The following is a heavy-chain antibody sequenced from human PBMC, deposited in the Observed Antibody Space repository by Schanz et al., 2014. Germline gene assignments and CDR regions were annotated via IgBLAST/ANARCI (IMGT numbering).Heavy chain of an antibody. Sequence: VQLVESGGALVQPGGSLRLSCAASGFTFSDYYMTWIRQAPGKGLEWVSDISDSGDSTHYADSVKGRFTISRDNAKNSLYLQMNSLRAEDTAVYYCAGAVATIRADSFDIWGQGTMVAVSS. D-gene: IGHD5-12*01. J-gene: IGHJ3*02. CDR1: GFTFSDYY. CDR3: AGAVATIRADSFDI. V-gene: IGHV3-11*06. CDR2: ISDSGDST.